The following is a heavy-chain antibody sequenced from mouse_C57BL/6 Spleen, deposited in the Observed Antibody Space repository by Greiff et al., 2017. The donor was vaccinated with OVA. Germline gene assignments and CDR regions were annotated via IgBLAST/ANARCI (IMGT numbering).Heavy chain of an antibody. D-gene: IGHD1-1*01. J-gene: IGHJ2*01. CDR3: ARLTVVATKGFDY. CDR1: GYTFTSYG. CDR2: IYPRSGNT. Sequence: VQLVESGAELARPGASVKLSCKASGYTFTSYGISWVKQRTGQGLEWIGEIYPRSGNTYYNEKFKGKATLTADKSSSTAYMELRSLTSEDSAVYFCARLTVVATKGFDYWGQGTTLTVSS. V-gene: IGHV1-81*01.